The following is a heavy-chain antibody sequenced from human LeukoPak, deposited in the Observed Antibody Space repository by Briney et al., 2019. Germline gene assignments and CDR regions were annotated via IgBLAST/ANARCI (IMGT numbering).Heavy chain of an antibody. V-gene: IGHV1-2*02. CDR3: ARAPRVGELLRKYYFDY. CDR2: INPNSGGT. J-gene: IGHJ4*02. CDR1: GYTFTGYY. Sequence: ASVKVSCKASGYTFTGYYMHWVRQAPGQGLEWMGWINPNSGGTNYAQKFQGRVTMTRDTSISTAYMELSRLRSDGTAVYYCARAPRVGELLRKYYFDYWGQGTLVTVSS. D-gene: IGHD3-10*01.